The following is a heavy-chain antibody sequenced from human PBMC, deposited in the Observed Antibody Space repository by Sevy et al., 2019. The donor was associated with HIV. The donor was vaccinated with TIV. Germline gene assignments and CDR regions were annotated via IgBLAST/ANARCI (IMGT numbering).Heavy chain of an antibody. D-gene: IGHD3-22*01. CDR3: ARDRYYYDSSGYLLRYFDY. CDR1: GFTFSSYA. CDR2: ISYDGSNK. Sequence: GGSLRLSCAASGFTFSSYAMHWVRQAPGKGMEWVAVISYDGSNKYYADSVKGRFTISRDNSKNTLYLQMNSLRAEDTAVYYCARDRYYYDSSGYLLRYFDYWGQGTLVTVSS. J-gene: IGHJ4*02. V-gene: IGHV3-30-3*01.